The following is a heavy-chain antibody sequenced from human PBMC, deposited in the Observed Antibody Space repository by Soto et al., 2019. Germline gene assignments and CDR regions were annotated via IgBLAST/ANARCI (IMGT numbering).Heavy chain of an antibody. J-gene: IGHJ4*02. D-gene: IGHD4-17*01. CDR2: IYWDDDK. CDR1: GFSLSTYDMG. V-gene: IGHV2-5*02. Sequence: QITLKESGPTLVRPAQTITLTCDFSGFSLSTYDMGVAWIRQPPGKALEWLALIYWDDDKRYSPSLKDRLAISKDTSSNQVVLTITNMDPGDTATYFCAHAGDYDLLTFDHWGPGTLVTVSS. CDR3: AHAGDYDLLTFDH.